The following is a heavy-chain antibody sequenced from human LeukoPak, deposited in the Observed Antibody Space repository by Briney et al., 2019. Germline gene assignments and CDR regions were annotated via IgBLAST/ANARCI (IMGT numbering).Heavy chain of an antibody. CDR1: GGSISSYY. V-gene: IGHV4-59*08. Sequence: SETLSLTCTVSGGSISSYYWSWIRQPPGKGLEWIGYIYYSGSTNYNPSFTGRVIISGDSSKNQISLRLTSVTAADTAVYYCARAGRYLYGSTSYLYFDYWGHGALVTVSS. CDR2: IYYSGST. CDR3: ARAGRYLYGSTSYLYFDY. D-gene: IGHD3-16*02. J-gene: IGHJ4*01.